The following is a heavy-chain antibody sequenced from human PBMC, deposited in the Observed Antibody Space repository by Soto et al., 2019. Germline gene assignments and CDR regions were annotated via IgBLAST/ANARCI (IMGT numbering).Heavy chain of an antibody. CDR3: AKATATGGGAFDI. CDR1: GFIFSSYD. J-gene: IGHJ3*02. V-gene: IGHV3-23*01. CDR2: ILVDGRT. D-gene: IGHD2-8*02. Sequence: GSLRLSWSASGFIFSSYDMSWVRQAPGKGLEWVSTILVDGRTFYVDSVKGRFTISRDSSQNTVYLQMNSLTAGDTALYYCAKATATGGGAFDICGQGTMVTVSS.